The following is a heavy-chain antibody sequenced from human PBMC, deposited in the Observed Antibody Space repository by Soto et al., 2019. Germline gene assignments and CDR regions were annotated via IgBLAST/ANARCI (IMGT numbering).Heavy chain of an antibody. CDR3: ARDLQPGMKALHI. CDR1: EFTFSSFC. J-gene: IGHJ3*02. V-gene: IGHV3-23*01. CDR2: IRESTGGT. Sequence: GRSLRLSCAASEFTFSSFCRSRISQAPGKGLEWVANIRESTGGTYYADSVKGRLTISRDNSKNTLYLQLSTLRAEDTAVYYCARDLQPGMKALHIWGHGTMVTVSS. D-gene: IGHD7-27*01.